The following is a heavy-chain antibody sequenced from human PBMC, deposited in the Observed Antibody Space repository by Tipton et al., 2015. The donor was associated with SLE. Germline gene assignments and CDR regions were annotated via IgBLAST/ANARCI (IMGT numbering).Heavy chain of an antibody. CDR2: INHSGTT. CDR3: AKHRPGEALDV. V-gene: IGHV4-34*01. Sequence: TLSLTCAVYGGSFSGYFWSWIRQLPDKGLEWIGEINHSGTTNCNPSLKSRVTISVDTSKNQFSLKLSSVTAADTALYYCAKHRPGEALDVWGQGTLVTVSS. D-gene: IGHD3-10*01. CDR1: GGSFSGYF. J-gene: IGHJ3*01.